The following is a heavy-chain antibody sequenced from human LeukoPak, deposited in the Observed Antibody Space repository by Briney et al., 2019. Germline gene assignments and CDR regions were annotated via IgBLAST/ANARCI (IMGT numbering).Heavy chain of an antibody. Sequence: ASVKVSCKASGYTFTSYGISWVRQAPGQGLEWMGWISAYNGNTNYAQKLQGRVTMTTDTSTSTAYMELRSLRSDDTAVYYCARDGYDSSGYYLGYFDYWGQGTLVTVSS. V-gene: IGHV1-18*01. CDR1: GYTFTSYG. CDR2: ISAYNGNT. D-gene: IGHD3-22*01. CDR3: ARDGYDSSGYYLGYFDY. J-gene: IGHJ4*02.